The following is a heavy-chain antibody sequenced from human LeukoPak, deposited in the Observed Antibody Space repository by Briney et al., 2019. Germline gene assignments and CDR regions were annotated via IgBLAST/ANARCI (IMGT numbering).Heavy chain of an antibody. CDR2: ISSSSSTI. D-gene: IGHD5-18*01. CDR1: GFTFSSYS. Sequence: GGSLRLSCAASGFTFSSYSMNWVRQAPGKGLEWVSYISSSSSTIYYADSVKGRFTISRDNSNNTLYLQLNNLRVEDTAVYYCAKGYSYGDYWGQGTLVTVSS. V-gene: IGHV3-48*01. J-gene: IGHJ4*02. CDR3: AKGYSYGDY.